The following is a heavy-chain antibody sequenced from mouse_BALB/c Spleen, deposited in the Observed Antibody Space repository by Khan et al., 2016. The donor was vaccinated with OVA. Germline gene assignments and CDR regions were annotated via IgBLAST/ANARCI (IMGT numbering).Heavy chain of an antibody. V-gene: IGHV1S137*01. CDR1: GYTFTDYT. CDR2: ISTYYGDT. Sequence: QVRLQQSGAELVRPGVSVKISYKGSGYTFTDYTMHWVKQSHAKSLEWIGVISTYYGDTNYNQKFKGKATMTVDKSSNTAYMDLDRLTSEDSAIYYCARGGGGERFAYWGQGTLVTVSA. J-gene: IGHJ3*01. CDR3: ARGGGGERFAY.